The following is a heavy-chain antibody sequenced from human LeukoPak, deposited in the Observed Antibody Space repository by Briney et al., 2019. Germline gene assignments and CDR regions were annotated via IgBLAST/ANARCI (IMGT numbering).Heavy chain of an antibody. CDR1: GFTVSSNY. V-gene: IGHV3-33*08. CDR2: IWYDGSNK. D-gene: IGHD1-14*01. Sequence: GGSLRLSCAASGFTVSSNYMSWVRQAPGKGLEWVAVIWYDGSNKYYADSVKGRFTISRDNSKNTLYLQMNSLRAEDTAVYYCARTTPGPSPNYYFDYWGQGTLVTVSS. CDR3: ARTTPGPSPNYYFDY. J-gene: IGHJ4*02.